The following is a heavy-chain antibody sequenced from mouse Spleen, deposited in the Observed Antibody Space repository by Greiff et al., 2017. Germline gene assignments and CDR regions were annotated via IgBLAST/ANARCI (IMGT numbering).Heavy chain of an antibody. V-gene: IGHV1-42*01. CDR3: ARVGPFITTVVGYFDY. J-gene: IGHJ2*01. CDR1: GYSFTGYY. D-gene: IGHD1-1*01. Sequence: EVMLVESGPELVKPGASVKISCKASGYSFTGYYMNWVKQSPEKSLEWIGEINPSTGGTTYNQKFKAKATLTVDKSSSTAYMQLKSLTSEDSAVYYCARVGPFITTVVGYFDYWGQGTTLTVSS. CDR2: INPSTGGT.